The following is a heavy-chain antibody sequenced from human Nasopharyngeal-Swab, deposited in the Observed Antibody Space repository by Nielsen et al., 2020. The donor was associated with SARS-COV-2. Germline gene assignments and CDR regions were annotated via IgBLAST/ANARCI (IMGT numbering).Heavy chain of an antibody. Sequence: GSLKISCAASEFTFNTYDMSWVRQAPGKGLEWLSYISSSSKTIYYADSVKGRFTISRDNAKNSLYLQMNTLRDEDTAVYYCARLRYYSSDYWGQGTLVTVSS. J-gene: IGHJ4*02. CDR3: ARLRYYSSDY. V-gene: IGHV3-48*02. CDR2: ISSSSKTI. CDR1: EFTFNTYD. D-gene: IGHD1-26*01.